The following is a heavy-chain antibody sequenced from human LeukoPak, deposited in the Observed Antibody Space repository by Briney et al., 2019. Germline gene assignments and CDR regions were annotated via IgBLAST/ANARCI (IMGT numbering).Heavy chain of an antibody. CDR3: AKSIGGVVVVAADY. V-gene: IGHV3-23*01. D-gene: IGHD2-15*01. CDR2: ISGSGGST. Sequence: GGSLRLSCAASGFTFSSYAMTWVRQAPGKGLEWVSVISGSGGSTYHADSVKGRFTLSRVNSKNTLYLQMNSLRAEDTAVYYCAKSIGGVVVVAADYWGQGTLVTVSS. CDR1: GFTFSSYA. J-gene: IGHJ4*02.